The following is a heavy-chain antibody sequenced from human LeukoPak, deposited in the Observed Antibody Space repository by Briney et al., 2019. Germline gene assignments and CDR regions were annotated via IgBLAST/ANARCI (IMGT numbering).Heavy chain of an antibody. CDR1: GGSISSYY. V-gene: IGHV4-4*07. CDR2: IYTSGST. CDR3: AKGEGSGSTYYYYYGMDV. J-gene: IGHJ6*02. Sequence: KPSETLSLTCTVSGGSISSYYWSWIRQPAGKGLEWIGRIYTSGSTNYNPSLKSRVTMSVDTSKNQFSLKLSSVTAADTAVYYCAKGEGSGSTYYYYYGMDVWGQGTTVTVSS.